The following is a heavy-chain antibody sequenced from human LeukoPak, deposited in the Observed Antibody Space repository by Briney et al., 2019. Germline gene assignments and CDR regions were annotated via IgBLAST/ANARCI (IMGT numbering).Heavy chain of an antibody. CDR2: IIPKLGTA. D-gene: IGHD1-26*01. J-gene: IGHJ4*02. CDR3: AREKGSWGVFDY. V-gene: IGHV1-69*01. CDR1: GGTFSSDA. Sequence: SVKVSCKASGGTFSSDAISWVRQAPGQGLEWMGGIIPKLGTANYAQKFRGRVTITADESTTTVYMELSSLRSEDTAVYYCAREKGSWGVFDYWGQGTLVTVSP.